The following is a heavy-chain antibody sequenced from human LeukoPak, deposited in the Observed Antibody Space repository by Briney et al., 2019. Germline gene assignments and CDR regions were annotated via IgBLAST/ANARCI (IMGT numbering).Heavy chain of an antibody. CDR2: IYNSGST. CDR1: GASLSNVDFY. CDR3: AAEEIVIVPTATNSYFST. Sequence: SETLSLTCSVSGASLSNVDFYWTWIRQAPGKGLEWIGYIYNSGSTHFNPSLKSRATISDDTSRNQFSLRLSSVTAADTAVYYCAAEEIVIVPTATNSYFSTWGQGILVTVSS. J-gene: IGHJ5*02. D-gene: IGHD2-2*01. V-gene: IGHV4-30-4*08.